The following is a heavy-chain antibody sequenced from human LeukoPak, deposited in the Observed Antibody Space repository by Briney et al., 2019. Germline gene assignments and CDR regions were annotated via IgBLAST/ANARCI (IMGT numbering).Heavy chain of an antibody. CDR1: GGTFSSYA. CDR3: ARVLPDLTTAGSFWFDP. Sequence: ASVKVSCKASGGTFSSYAISWVRQAHGQGLEWMGGIIPIFGTANYAQKFQGRVTITADESTSTAYMELSSLRSEDTAVYYCARVLPDLTTAGSFWFDPWGQGTLVTVSS. V-gene: IGHV1-69*13. D-gene: IGHD3-10*01. J-gene: IGHJ5*02. CDR2: IIPIFGTA.